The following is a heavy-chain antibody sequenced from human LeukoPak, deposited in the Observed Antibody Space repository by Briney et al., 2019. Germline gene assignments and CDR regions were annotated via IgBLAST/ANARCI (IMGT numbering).Heavy chain of an antibody. J-gene: IGHJ4*02. D-gene: IGHD6-19*01. V-gene: IGHV4-38-2*02. CDR3: ARDRSSGWYPDY. Sequence: SETLSLTCTVSGGSISSYYWSWIRQPPGKGLEWIGSIYHSGSTYYNPSLKSRVTISVDTSRNQFSLKLSSVTAADTAVYYCARDRSSGWYPDYWGQGTLVTVSS. CDR2: IYHSGST. CDR1: GGSISSYY.